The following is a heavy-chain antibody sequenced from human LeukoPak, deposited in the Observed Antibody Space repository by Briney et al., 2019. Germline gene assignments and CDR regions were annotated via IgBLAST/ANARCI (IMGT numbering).Heavy chain of an antibody. D-gene: IGHD2-21*02. V-gene: IGHV4-59*01. Sequence: SETLSLTCTVFGGSFSNYYWGWIRQSPGKGLEWIAYIYSSGDTNYNLSLKSRVAISMDTSKNQFFLNLSFVTAADSAVYYCARAPAVVPAIAIDGFDIWGHGTLVTVSS. CDR2: IYSSGDT. CDR1: GGSFSNYY. J-gene: IGHJ3*02. CDR3: ARAPAVVPAIAIDGFDI.